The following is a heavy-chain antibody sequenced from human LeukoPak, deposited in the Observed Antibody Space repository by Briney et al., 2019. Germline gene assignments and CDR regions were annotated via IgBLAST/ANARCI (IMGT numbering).Heavy chain of an antibody. CDR3: ARAEVLLWFGEYNWFDP. CDR2: INHSGST. CDR1: GGSFSGYY. D-gene: IGHD3-10*01. J-gene: IGHJ5*02. Sequence: SETLSLTCGVYGGSFSGYYWTWLRQPPGKGLEWIGEINHSGSTSYNPSLKSRVAISVDTSKNQFSLKLNSVTAADTAVYYCARAEVLLWFGEYNWFDPWGQGTLVTVSS. V-gene: IGHV4-34*01.